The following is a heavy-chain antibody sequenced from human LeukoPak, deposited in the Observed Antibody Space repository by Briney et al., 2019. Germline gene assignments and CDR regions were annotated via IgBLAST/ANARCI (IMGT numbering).Heavy chain of an antibody. CDR1: GFSVDSNY. V-gene: IGHV3-53*01. J-gene: IGHJ5*01. CDR3: ARESPTSGIDS. D-gene: IGHD2-15*01. CDR2: IYSNGKE. Sequence: GGSLRLSCSASGFSVDSNYMSWVRQAPGKGLEWASVIYSNGKEYYAESAKGRFTISRDISKNSLDLQMNRLRGEDTAAYYCARESPTSGIDSWGQGTLVIVSS.